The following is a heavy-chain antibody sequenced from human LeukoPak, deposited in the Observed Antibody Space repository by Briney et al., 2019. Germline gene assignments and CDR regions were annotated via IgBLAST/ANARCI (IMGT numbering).Heavy chain of an antibody. CDR3: ARRSEVLAGLGFDY. J-gene: IGHJ4*02. D-gene: IGHD6-19*01. Sequence: SETLSLTCAVYDGSFSGYYWNWIRQPPGKGLEWIGESNHRGSCNYSPSLKSRVTISVDTSKNQFSLRLTSVTAADTAIYYCARRSEVLAGLGFDYWGRGTPVTVSS. CDR2: SNHRGSC. V-gene: IGHV4-34*01. CDR1: DGSFSGYY.